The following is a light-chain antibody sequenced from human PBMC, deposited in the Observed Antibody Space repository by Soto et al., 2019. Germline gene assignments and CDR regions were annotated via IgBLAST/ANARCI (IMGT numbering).Light chain of an antibody. CDR1: QSLLQSNGYNS. CDR3: MQALQTPWT. V-gene: IGKV2-28*01. Sequence: DIVMTQSPLSLPVTPGEPASISCRSSQSLLQSNGYNSLDWYLQKPGQSPQLLIYLGSNRASGVPERVSGSGSGTDFTLRISRVEAEDVGVSYCMQALQTPWTFGQGTKVEIK. CDR2: LGS. J-gene: IGKJ1*01.